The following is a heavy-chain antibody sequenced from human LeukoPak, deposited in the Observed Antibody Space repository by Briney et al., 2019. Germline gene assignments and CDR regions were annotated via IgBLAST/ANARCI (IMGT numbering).Heavy chain of an antibody. D-gene: IGHD2-8*02. CDR2: ISGSGGST. J-gene: IGHJ3*02. Sequence: GGSLRLSCTASGFTVSTNYMGWVRQAPGKGLEWVSAISGSGGSTYYADSVKGRFTISRDNSKNTLYLQMNSLRAEDTAVYYCAKGSPAYWAPDAFDNWGQGTMVTVSS. CDR3: AKGSPAYWAPDAFDN. CDR1: GFTVSTNY. V-gene: IGHV3-23*01.